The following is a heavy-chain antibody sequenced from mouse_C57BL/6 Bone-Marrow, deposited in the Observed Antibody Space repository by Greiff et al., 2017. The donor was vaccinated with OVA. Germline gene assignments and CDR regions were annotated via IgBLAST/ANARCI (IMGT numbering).Heavy chain of an antibody. CDR3: ARGGYYEAY. V-gene: IGHV1-69*01. Sequence: VQLQQPGAELVMPGASVKLSCKASGYTFTSYWMHWVKQRPGQGLEWIGEIDPSDSYTNYNQKFKGKSTLTVDKSSSTAYMQLSSLTSEDSAVYYCARGGYYEAYWGQGTLVTVSA. CDR1: GYTFTSYW. CDR2: IDPSDSYT. D-gene: IGHD2-3*01. J-gene: IGHJ3*01.